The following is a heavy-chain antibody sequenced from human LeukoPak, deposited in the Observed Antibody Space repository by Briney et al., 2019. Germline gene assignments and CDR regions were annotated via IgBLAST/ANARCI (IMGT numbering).Heavy chain of an antibody. Sequence: GGSLRLSCEASGFTFSIYAMTWVRQAPGKGLKGASTFTNHHTTYYTDSVKGRFTISRDNSKNTLYLQMDSVRPEDTAVYYCAKEGYDILTGYRTNWFDPWGQGTLVTVSS. CDR3: AKEGYDILTGYRTNWFDP. CDR2: FTNHHTT. CDR1: GFTFSIYA. D-gene: IGHD3-9*01. J-gene: IGHJ5*02. V-gene: IGHV3-23*01.